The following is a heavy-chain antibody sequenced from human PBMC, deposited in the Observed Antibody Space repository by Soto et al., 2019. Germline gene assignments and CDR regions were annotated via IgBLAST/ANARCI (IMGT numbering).Heavy chain of an antibody. CDR3: ARNDYGDYAYDY. Sequence: QVQLQESGPGLVKPSETLSLTCTVSGGSISSYYWSWIRQPPGKGLEWIGYIYYSGSTNYNPSLKRRVTISVDTSKNQFSLKLSSVTAADTAVYYCARNDYGDYAYDYWGQGTLVTVSS. J-gene: IGHJ4*02. V-gene: IGHV4-59*01. CDR2: IYYSGST. CDR1: GGSISSYY. D-gene: IGHD4-17*01.